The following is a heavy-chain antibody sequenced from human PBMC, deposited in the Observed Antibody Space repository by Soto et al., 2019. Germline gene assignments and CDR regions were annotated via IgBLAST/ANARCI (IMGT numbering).Heavy chain of an antibody. CDR2: INAGNGNT. V-gene: IGHV1-3*01. CDR1: GYTFTSYA. J-gene: IGHJ5*02. D-gene: IGHD3-9*01. CDR3: ARDRLRYFDWLAKQNNWFDP. Sequence: AASVKVSCKASGYTFTSYAMHWVRQAPGQRLEWMGWINAGNGNTKYSQRFQGRVTITRDTSASTAYMELSSLRSEDTAVYYCARDRLRYFDWLAKQNNWFDPWGQGTLVTVSS.